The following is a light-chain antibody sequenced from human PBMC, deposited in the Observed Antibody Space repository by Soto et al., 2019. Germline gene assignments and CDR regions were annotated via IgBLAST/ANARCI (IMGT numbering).Light chain of an antibody. V-gene: IGLV2-14*01. CDR3: SSYTTSSSYV. CDR2: DVY. CDR1: SSDVGGFNY. J-gene: IGLJ1*01. Sequence: QSVLTQPASVSGSPGQSITISCTGTSSDVGGFNYVSWYQQHPGKAPKLLIFDVYSRPSGISNRFSGSKSGNTASLTISGLQVEDEADYYCSSYTTSSSYVFGDGTKVTVL.